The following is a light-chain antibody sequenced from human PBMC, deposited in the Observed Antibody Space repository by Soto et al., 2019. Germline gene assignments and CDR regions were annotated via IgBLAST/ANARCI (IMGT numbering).Light chain of an antibody. V-gene: IGKV3-20*01. CDR1: QSVSSSY. CDR3: QQYGSSYT. J-gene: IGKJ2*01. Sequence: EIVLTQSPGTLSLSPGDRATLSCRASQSVSSSYLAWFQHKPGQAPRLLIYGASSRATGIPDRFSGGGSGTDFTLTISRLELEDFAVYYCQQYGSSYTFGQGTKLEIK. CDR2: GAS.